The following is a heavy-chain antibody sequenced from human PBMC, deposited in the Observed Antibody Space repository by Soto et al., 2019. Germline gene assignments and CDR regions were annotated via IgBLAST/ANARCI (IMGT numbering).Heavy chain of an antibody. Sequence: PSQTLSRACASSGGSVSSNTAASYWIRTSPSRGLEWLGRTYYRSNWRHDYAVSVKSRITVNPDTSKNHFSLQLNSVTPDDTAVYYCARGVAGSGFDLWGQGTLVTVSS. CDR3: ARGVAGSGFDL. CDR2: TYYRSNWRH. D-gene: IGHD6-19*01. J-gene: IGHJ4*02. CDR1: GGSVSSNTAA. V-gene: IGHV6-1*01.